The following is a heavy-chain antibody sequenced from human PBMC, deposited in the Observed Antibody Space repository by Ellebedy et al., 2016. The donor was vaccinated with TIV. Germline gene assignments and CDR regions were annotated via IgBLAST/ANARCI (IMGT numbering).Heavy chain of an antibody. CDR1: GGSISSYY. Sequence: SETLSLXXTVSGGSISSYYWSWIRQPPGKGLEWIGSIYHSGSTYYNPSLKSRVTMSVDTSKNQFSLKLSSVTAVDTAVYYCARGGGFSSAFDIWGQGTMVTVSS. V-gene: IGHV4-59*12. D-gene: IGHD3-10*01. CDR2: IYHSGST. CDR3: ARGGGFSSAFDI. J-gene: IGHJ3*02.